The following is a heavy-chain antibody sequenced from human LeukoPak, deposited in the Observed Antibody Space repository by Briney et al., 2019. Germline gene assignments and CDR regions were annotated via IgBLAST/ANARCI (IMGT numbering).Heavy chain of an antibody. CDR1: GYSISSGYY. CDR3: ARAHGYFYYYMDA. CDR2: IYHSGST. J-gene: IGHJ6*03. D-gene: IGHD6-13*01. V-gene: IGHV4-38-2*02. Sequence: SETLSLTCTVSGYSISSGYYWGWIRQSPGKGLEWIGSIYHSGSTYYNPSLKSRVTISVDTSKNQFSLKLSSVTAADTAVYYCARAHGYFYYYMDAWGKGTTVTISS.